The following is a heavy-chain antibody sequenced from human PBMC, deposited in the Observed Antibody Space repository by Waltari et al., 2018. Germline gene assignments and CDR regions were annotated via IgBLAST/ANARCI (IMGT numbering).Heavy chain of an antibody. J-gene: IGHJ4*02. V-gene: IGHV1-2*02. D-gene: IGHD2-15*01. Sequence: QVQLVQSGAEVKKPGASVKVSCKASGYTFTGYYMHWVRQAPGQGLEWMGWINPNSGGTNYAQKLQGRVTMTRDTSISTAYMELSRLRSDDTAVYYCARGDCSGGSCYADWGQGTLVTVSS. CDR2: INPNSGGT. CDR3: ARGDCSGGSCYAD. CDR1: GYTFTGYY.